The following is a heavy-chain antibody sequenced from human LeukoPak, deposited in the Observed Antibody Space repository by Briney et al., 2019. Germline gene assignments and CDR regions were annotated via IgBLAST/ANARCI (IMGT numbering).Heavy chain of an antibody. CDR2: ITGSGSGT. Sequence: GGPLRLSCAASGFTFSGYAMTWVRQAPGKGLEWVSRITGSGSGTYYADSVKGRFTISRDNSKNTVFLQMNSLRAEDTAVYFCAKDGSYSSRYWFDPWGQGTLVTVSS. CDR3: AKDGSYSSRYWFDP. D-gene: IGHD6-13*01. J-gene: IGHJ5*02. CDR1: GFTFSGYA. V-gene: IGHV3-23*01.